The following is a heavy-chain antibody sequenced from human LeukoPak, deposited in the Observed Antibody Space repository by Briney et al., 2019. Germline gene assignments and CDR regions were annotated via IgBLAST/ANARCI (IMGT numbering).Heavy chain of an antibody. D-gene: IGHD2-2*01. CDR2: IIPISGTA. V-gene: IGHV1-69*05. Sequence: AASVKVSCKASGGTFSSYAISWVRQAPGQGLEWMGGIIPISGTANYAQKFQGRVTITTDESTSTAYMELSSLRSEDTAVYYCARERCDSTSCYYFDYWGQGTLVIVSS. CDR3: ARERCDSTSCYYFDY. J-gene: IGHJ4*02. CDR1: GGTFSSYA.